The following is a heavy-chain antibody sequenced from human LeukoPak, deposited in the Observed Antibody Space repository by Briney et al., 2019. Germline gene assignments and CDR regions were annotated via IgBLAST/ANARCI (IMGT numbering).Heavy chain of an antibody. CDR2: ISVYNGNT. Sequence: GASVKVSCKASGYTFTSYGISWVRQAPGQGLEWMGWISVYNGNTNYAQKLQGRVTMTTDTSTSTAYMELSSLRSEDTAVYYCARGRLGVAARPLKAFDIWGQGTMVTVSS. J-gene: IGHJ3*02. CDR1: GYTFTSYG. CDR3: ARGRLGVAARPLKAFDI. D-gene: IGHD6-6*01. V-gene: IGHV1-18*01.